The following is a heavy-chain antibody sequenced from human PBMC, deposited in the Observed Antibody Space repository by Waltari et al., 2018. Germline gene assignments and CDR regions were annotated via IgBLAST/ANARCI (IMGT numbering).Heavy chain of an antibody. D-gene: IGHD4-17*01. V-gene: IGHV1-18*01. J-gene: IGHJ6*02. CDR1: GYTFTSYG. CDR2: ISAYNGNT. Sequence: QVQLVQSGAEVKKPGASVKVSCKASGYTFTSYGISWVRQAPGQGLEWMGRISAYNGNTNYAQKLQGRVTMTTDTSTGTVYMELRSLRSDDTAVYYCASLSDTVRGEVDYYYGMDVWGQGTTVTVSS. CDR3: ASLSDTVRGEVDYYYGMDV.